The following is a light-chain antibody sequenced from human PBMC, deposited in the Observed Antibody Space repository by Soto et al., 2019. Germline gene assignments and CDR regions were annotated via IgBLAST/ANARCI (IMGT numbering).Light chain of an antibody. V-gene: IGKV3-11*01. CDR1: QSVSSF. J-gene: IGKJ4*01. CDR3: QQRSNWPPLT. CDR2: DAS. Sequence: EIVLTQSPATLSLSPGERATLSCRASQSVSSFLAWYQQKPGQAPRLLIYDASNRAPGIPARFSGSGSWTDFTLTIISLEPEDFAVYYCQQRSNWPPLTFGGGTKVEIK.